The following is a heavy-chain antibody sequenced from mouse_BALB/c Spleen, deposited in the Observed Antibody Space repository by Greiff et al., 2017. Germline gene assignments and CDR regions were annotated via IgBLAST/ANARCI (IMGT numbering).Heavy chain of an antibody. D-gene: IGHD2-10*02. CDR2: INPSSGYT. J-gene: IGHJ4*01. CDR1: GYTFTSYT. V-gene: IGHV1-4*02. Sequence: QVQLQQSAAELARPGASVKMSCKASGYTFTSYTMHWVKQRPGQGLEWIGYINPSSGYTEYNQKFKDKTTLTADKSSSTAYMQLSSLTSEDSAVYYCARAPRYGNYDYAMEYWGQGTSVTVSS. CDR3: ARAPRYGNYDYAMEY.